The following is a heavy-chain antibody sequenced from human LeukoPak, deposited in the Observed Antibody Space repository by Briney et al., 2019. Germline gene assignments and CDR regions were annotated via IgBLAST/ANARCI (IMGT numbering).Heavy chain of an antibody. Sequence: SETLSLTCTVSGGSISSSSYYWGWIRQPPGKGLEWIGSIYYSGSTYYNPSLKSRVTISVDTSKNQFSLKLSSVTAADTAVYYCAREPRLAWFGETIRAFDIWGQGTMVTVSS. V-gene: IGHV4-39*07. J-gene: IGHJ3*02. CDR2: IYYSGST. D-gene: IGHD3-10*01. CDR3: AREPRLAWFGETIRAFDI. CDR1: GGSISSSSYY.